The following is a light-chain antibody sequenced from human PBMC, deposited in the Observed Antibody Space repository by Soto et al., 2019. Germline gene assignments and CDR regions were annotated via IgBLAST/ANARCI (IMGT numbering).Light chain of an antibody. CDR3: QQYGSSPGT. CDR1: QSFSSTY. Sequence: EIVLTQSPDTLSLSPGERATLSCRASQSFSSTYLAWYQQKPGQAPRLLIYGASTRATGIPDRFSGSGSGTDFTLTIGRLAPEDFAVYYCQQYGSSPGTFGQGTKVEIK. CDR2: GAS. V-gene: IGKV3-20*01. J-gene: IGKJ1*01.